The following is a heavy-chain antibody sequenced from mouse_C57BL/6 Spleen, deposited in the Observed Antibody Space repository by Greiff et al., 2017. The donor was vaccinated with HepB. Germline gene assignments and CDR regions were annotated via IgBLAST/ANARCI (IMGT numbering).Heavy chain of an antibody. CDR3: ASSWPQNYFDY. V-gene: IGHV1-9*01. J-gene: IGHJ2*01. CDR1: GYTFTGYW. Sequence: LMKPGASVKLSCKATGYTFTGYWIEWVKQRPGHGLEWIGEILPGSGSTNYNEKFKSKATFTADTSSNTAYMQPSSLTTEDSAIYYCASSWPQNYFDYWGQGTTLTVSS. CDR2: ILPGSGST. D-gene: IGHD1-2*01.